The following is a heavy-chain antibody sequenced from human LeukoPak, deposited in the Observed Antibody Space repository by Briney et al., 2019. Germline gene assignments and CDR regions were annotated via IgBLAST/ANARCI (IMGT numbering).Heavy chain of an antibody. CDR1: GGSFSDYS. Sequence: PSETLSLTCAVYGGSFSDYSWSWIRQPPGKGLEWIGEIVHSGSANYNPSLKSRVTISVDTSKNQFSLKLSSVTAADTAVYYFARRGLGTSGYDAFDIRGQGTMVTVSS. V-gene: IGHV4-34*12. CDR2: IVHSGSA. J-gene: IGHJ3*02. D-gene: IGHD3-22*01. CDR3: ARRGLGTSGYDAFDI.